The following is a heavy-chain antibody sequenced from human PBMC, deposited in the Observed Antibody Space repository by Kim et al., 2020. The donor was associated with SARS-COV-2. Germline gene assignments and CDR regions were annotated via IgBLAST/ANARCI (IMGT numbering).Heavy chain of an antibody. D-gene: IGHD3-16*01. CDR1: GFTFSDFF. CDR2: SRNRANSFVT. J-gene: IGHJ3*01. CDR3: ARKGENLHNSHQAAF. V-gene: IGHV3-72*01. Sequence: GGSLRLSCAASGFTFSDFFMDWVRQSPGQGLEWIGRSRNRANSFVTEYASSVEDTFRISRDDSQTTLFLQMTNLKTEATADYYCARKGENLHNSHQAAF.